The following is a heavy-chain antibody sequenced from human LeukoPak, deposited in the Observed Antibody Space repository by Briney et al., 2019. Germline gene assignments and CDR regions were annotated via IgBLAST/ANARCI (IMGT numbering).Heavy chain of an antibody. Sequence: GGSLRLSCAASGFTFSTYGMTWVRQAPGKGLEWVAVISYDGSNKYYADSVKGRFTISRDNSKNTLYLQMNSLRAEDTAVYYCARPLTGDPWDAFDIWGQGTMVTVSS. CDR2: ISYDGSNK. J-gene: IGHJ3*02. CDR3: ARPLTGDPWDAFDI. V-gene: IGHV3-30*03. CDR1: GFTFSTYG. D-gene: IGHD7-27*01.